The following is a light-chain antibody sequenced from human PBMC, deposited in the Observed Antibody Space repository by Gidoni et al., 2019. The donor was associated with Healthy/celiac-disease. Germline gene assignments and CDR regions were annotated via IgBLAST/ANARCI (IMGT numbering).Light chain of an antibody. CDR3: QQYNNWPPGRT. Sequence: EIVMTQSPATLSVSPGERATLSCRASQSVSSNLAWYQQKPGQAPRLLLYGASTRATGIPARFSGSGSGTEFTLTISSLQSEDFAVYYCQQYNNWPPGRTFXQXTKVEIK. J-gene: IGKJ1*01. V-gene: IGKV3-15*01. CDR1: QSVSSN. CDR2: GAS.